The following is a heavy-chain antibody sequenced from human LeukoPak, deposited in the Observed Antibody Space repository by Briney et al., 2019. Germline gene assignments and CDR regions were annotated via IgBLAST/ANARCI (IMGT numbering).Heavy chain of an antibody. CDR1: GGSISSGNYF. V-gene: IGHV4-61*02. CDR2: IHASETT. CDR3: ARDIGSRV. Sequence: SETLSLTCTVSGGSISSGNYFWGWFRQPAGKGLEWIGRIHASETTNYNPSLKSRVSMSIDVSKNQFSLRLNSVTAADTAVFYCARDIGSRVWGKGTTVIVSS. J-gene: IGHJ6*04. D-gene: IGHD1-26*01.